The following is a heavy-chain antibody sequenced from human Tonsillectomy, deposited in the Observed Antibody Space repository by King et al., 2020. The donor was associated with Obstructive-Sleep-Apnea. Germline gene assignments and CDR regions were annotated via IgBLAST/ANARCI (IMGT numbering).Heavy chain of an antibody. CDR3: ARDPGRGLQFREAYYFDY. J-gene: IGHJ4*02. V-gene: IGHV5-51*01. Sequence: QLVQSGAEVKKPGESLKISCKGSGYSFTSYWIGWVRQMPGKGLEWMGIIYPGDSDTRYSPSFQGQVTISADKSISTAYLQWSSLKASDTAMYYCARDPGRGLQFREAYYFDYWGQGTLVTVSS. D-gene: IGHD5-24*01. CDR2: IYPGDSDT. CDR1: GYSFTSYW.